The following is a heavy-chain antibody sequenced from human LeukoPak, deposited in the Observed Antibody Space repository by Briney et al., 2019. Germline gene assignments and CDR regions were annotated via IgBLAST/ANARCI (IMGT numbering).Heavy chain of an antibody. CDR3: ARDLPGIAAADNY. J-gene: IGHJ4*02. CDR2: IYSGGST. D-gene: IGHD6-13*01. V-gene: IGHV3-53*01. CDR1: GLTVSSNY. Sequence: GGSLRLSCAASGLTVSSNYMSWVRQAPGKGLEWVSVIYSGGSTYYADSVKGRFTISRDNSKNTLYLQMNSLRAEDTAVYYCARDLPGIAAADNYWGQGTLVTVSS.